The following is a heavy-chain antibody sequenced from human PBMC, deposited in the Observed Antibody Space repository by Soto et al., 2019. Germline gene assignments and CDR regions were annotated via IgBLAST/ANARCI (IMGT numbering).Heavy chain of an antibody. D-gene: IGHD6-13*01. CDR2: MNPNSGNT. V-gene: IGHV1-8*01. CDR1: GYTFTSYD. Sequence: QVQLVQSGAEVKKPGASVKVSCKASGYTFTSYDINWVRQATGQGLEWMGWMNPNSGNTGYAQKFQGRVTMTRKTSISTAYMELSSLGSEDTAVYYCARGYSSPGDFDYWGQGTLVTVSS. CDR3: ARGYSSPGDFDY. J-gene: IGHJ4*02.